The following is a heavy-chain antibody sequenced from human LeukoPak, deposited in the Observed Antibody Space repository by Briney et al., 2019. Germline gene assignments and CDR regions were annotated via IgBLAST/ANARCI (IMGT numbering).Heavy chain of an antibody. CDR3: AANHPFDP. Sequence: GGSLRLSCAASGFTISNNYMSWVRQAPGKGLECVSVLYSGGTTFYADSVKGRFTISRDNSKNMLFLQMNSLRAEDTAMYYCAANHPFDPWGQGTLVTVSS. J-gene: IGHJ5*02. CDR2: LYSGGTT. D-gene: IGHD1-14*01. V-gene: IGHV3-66*01. CDR1: GFTISNNY.